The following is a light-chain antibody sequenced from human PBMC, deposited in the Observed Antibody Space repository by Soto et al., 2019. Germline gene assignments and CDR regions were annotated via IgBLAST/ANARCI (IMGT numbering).Light chain of an antibody. Sequence: EIVLTQSPATLSLSPGERATLSCRASQSVSSDLAWYQQKPGQAPRLLIYDASSMPTGIPARFSGSGSGKDFTLTSSSLDHEDAAVYYCQQRSNWYTFGQGTKLEIK. V-gene: IGKV3-11*01. J-gene: IGKJ2*01. CDR1: QSVSSD. CDR3: QQRSNWYT. CDR2: DAS.